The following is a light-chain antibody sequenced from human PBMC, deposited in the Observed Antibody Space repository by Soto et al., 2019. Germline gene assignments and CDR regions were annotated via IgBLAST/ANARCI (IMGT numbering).Light chain of an antibody. CDR3: QQFHSFPIT. J-gene: IGKJ5*01. Sequence: DIQMTQSPSTLSASAGDRVTITCRASQSITIWLAWYQQKPGKAPKLLIYDASTLDSGVPSRFSGSGSGTEFTLTISSLQPDDFATYYCQQFHSFPITFGQGTRLEIK. V-gene: IGKV1-5*01. CDR1: QSITIW. CDR2: DAS.